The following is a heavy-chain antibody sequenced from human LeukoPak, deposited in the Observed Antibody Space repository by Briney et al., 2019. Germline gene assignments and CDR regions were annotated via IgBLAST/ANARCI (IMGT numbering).Heavy chain of an antibody. CDR3: ARGGSGSYTDYYYYYMDV. D-gene: IGHD1-26*01. CDR2: ISAYNGNT. J-gene: IGHJ6*03. V-gene: IGHV1-18*01. Sequence: ASVKVSCKASGYTFTSYGISWVRQAPGQGLEWMGWISAYNGNTNYAQKLQGRVTMTTDTSTSTAYMELRSLRSDGTAVYYCARGGSGSYTDYYYYYMDVWGKGTTVTVSS. CDR1: GYTFTSYG.